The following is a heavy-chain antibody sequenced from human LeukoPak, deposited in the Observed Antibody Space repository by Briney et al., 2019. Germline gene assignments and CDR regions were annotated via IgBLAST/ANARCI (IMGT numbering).Heavy chain of an antibody. Sequence: PGASLRLSCAASGFTFSDHYMDWVRQAPGKGLERVGRTKNKANNYNTEYAASVKGRFIISRDDSKNSLFLQMNSLKTEDTAVYYCARVARFDSIDYWGQGTLVTVSS. D-gene: IGHD3-9*01. V-gene: IGHV3-72*01. CDR3: ARVARFDSIDY. J-gene: IGHJ4*02. CDR2: TKNKANNYNT. CDR1: GFTFSDHY.